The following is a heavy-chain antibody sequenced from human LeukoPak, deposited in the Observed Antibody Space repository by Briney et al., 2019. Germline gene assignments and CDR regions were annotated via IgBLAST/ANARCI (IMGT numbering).Heavy chain of an antibody. D-gene: IGHD3-22*01. J-gene: IGHJ4*02. CDR2: ISGSGGST. CDR3: AKDHKGYDSSGYYYALLDY. V-gene: IGHV3-23*01. Sequence: PGGSLRLSCVASGFTFSSYAMSWVRQAPGKGLEWVSAISGSGGSTYYADSVKGRFTISRDNSKNTLYLQMNSLRAEDTAVYYCAKDHKGYDSSGYYYALLDYWRQGTLVTVSS. CDR1: GFTFSSYA.